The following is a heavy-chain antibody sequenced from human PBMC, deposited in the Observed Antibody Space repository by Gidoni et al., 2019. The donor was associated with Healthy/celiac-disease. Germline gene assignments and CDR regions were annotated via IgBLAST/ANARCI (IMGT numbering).Heavy chain of an antibody. V-gene: IGHV3-15*01. Sequence: VKGRFTISRDDSKNTLYLQMNSLKTEDTAVYYCTTDCSTSPGGYYYYYMDVWGKGTTVTVSS. J-gene: IGHJ6*03. CDR3: TTDCSTSPGGYYYYYMDV. D-gene: IGHD2-2*01.